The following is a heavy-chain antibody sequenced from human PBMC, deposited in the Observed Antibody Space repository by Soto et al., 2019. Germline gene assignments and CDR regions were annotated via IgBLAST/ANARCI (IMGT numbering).Heavy chain of an antibody. CDR2: IWYDGSYK. V-gene: IGHV3-33*01. Sequence: QVQLVESVGGVAQPGRSLRLPCAASGFTFSSYGMHWVGQAPGKGLEWVALIWYDGSYKYYADSVKGRFTISRDNSKNTLYLQLNRLRAEDTAVYYCARGYGSESYGLGYWGQGTLVTVSS. J-gene: IGHJ4*02. CDR1: GFTFSSYG. D-gene: IGHD3-10*01. CDR3: ARGYGSESYGLGY.